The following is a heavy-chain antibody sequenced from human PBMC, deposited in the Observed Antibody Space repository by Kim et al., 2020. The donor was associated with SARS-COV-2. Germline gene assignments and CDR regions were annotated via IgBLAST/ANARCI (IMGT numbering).Heavy chain of an antibody. Sequence: GGSLRLSCAASGFTFSSYDMHWVRQATGKGLEWVSAIGTAGDTYYPGSVKGRFTISRENAKNSLYLQMNSLRAGDTAVYYCARAGRGITMVRGALYYGMDVWGQGTTVTVSS. CDR2: IGTAGDT. CDR3: ARAGRGITMVRGALYYGMDV. J-gene: IGHJ6*02. V-gene: IGHV3-13*04. D-gene: IGHD3-10*01. CDR1: GFTFSSYD.